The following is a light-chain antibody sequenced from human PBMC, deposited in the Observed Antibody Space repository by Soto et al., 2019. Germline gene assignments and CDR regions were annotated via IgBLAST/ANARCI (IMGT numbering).Light chain of an antibody. CDR2: AAS. J-gene: IGKJ1*01. V-gene: IGKV1-17*01. Sequence: DIQMTQSPSSLSASVGDRFTITCRASQSVNTYLHWYQQKAGQAPKLLIYAASNLQSGVPSRFSGSGSGTEFTLTISSLQPEDVATYYCLQHNSYPWTFGQGTKGDIK. CDR3: LQHNSYPWT. CDR1: QSVNTY.